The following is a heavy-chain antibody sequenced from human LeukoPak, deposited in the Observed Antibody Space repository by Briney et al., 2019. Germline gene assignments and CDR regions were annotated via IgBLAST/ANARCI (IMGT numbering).Heavy chain of an antibody. V-gene: IGHV3-33*08. CDR2: IWYDGSNK. Sequence: PGGSLRLSCAASGFTFSSYAMSWVRQAPGKGLEWVAVIWYDGSNKYYADSVKGRFTISRDNSKNTLYLQMNSLRAEDTAVYYCARDGYSSGSFDYWGQGTLVTVSS. CDR3: ARDGYSSGSFDY. CDR1: GFTFSSYA. J-gene: IGHJ4*02. D-gene: IGHD6-19*01.